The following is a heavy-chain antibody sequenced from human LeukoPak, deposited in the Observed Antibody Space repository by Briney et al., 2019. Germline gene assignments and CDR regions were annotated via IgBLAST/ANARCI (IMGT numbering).Heavy chain of an antibody. J-gene: IGHJ5*02. V-gene: IGHV4-59*01. CDR1: GGSISSYY. CDR2: IYYSGST. D-gene: IGHD2-15*01. CDR3: ARDMGVVAATSNWFDP. Sequence: SETLSLTCTVSGGSISSYYWSWIRQPPGKGLEWIGYIYYSGSTNYNPSLKSRVTISVDTSKNQFSLKLSSVTAADTAVYYCARDMGVVAATSNWFDPWGQGTLVTVSS.